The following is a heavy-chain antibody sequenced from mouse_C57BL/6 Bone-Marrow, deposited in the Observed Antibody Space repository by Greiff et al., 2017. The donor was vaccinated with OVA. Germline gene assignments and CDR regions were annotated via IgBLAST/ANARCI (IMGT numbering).Heavy chain of an antibody. CDR2: IYPRSGNT. V-gene: IGHV1-81*01. D-gene: IGHD2-3*01. Sequence: QVQLQQSGAELVRPGASVKLSCKASGYTFTSYGISWVKQRPGQGLEWIGEIYPRSGNTYYNEKFKGKATLTADKSSSTAYMELRSLTSEDAAVYFCGRWLLQGWFADWGQGTLDTVSA. CDR1: GYTFTSYG. CDR3: GRWLLQGWFAD. J-gene: IGHJ3*01.